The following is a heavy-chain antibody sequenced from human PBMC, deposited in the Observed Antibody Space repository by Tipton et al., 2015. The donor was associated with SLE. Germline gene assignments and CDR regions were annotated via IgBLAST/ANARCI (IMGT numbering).Heavy chain of an antibody. V-gene: IGHV3-53*01. CDR2: IYSGGSK. CDR3: ARVAYCGGDCFWGADAFDI. J-gene: IGHJ3*02. CDR1: GLTVSSNY. Sequence: GSLRLSCAASGLTVSSNYMSWVRQAPGKGLEWGSVIYSGGSKYYADSVKGRFTISRDNSKNTLYLQMNSLRAEDTAVYYCARVAYCGGDCFWGADAFDIWGQGTMVTVSS. D-gene: IGHD2-21*01.